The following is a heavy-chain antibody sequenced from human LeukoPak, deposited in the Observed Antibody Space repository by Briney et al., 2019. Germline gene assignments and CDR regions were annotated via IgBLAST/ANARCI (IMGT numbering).Heavy chain of an antibody. CDR3: AGGSGWITGD. Sequence: PGGSLRLSCSASGFTFGSYCKILVRQAPGKRPDHVANIKQDGSEINYVDIVKGRFIISRDNAKNSLYLQMNSLRVDDTAVYYCAGGSGWITGDWGHGTLVTVSS. J-gene: IGHJ4*01. CDR1: GFTFGSYC. V-gene: IGHV3-7*03. D-gene: IGHD1-14*01. CDR2: IKQDGSEI.